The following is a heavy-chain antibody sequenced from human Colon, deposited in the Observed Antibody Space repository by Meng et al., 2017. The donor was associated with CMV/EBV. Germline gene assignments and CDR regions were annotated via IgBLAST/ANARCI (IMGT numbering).Heavy chain of an antibody. CDR3: AVDSSGSNDAFDI. Sequence: ASVKVSCKASDYKFDSYYINWVRQAPGQGLEWMGWISGFNGKTKHAQKVQGRVTLTTDTSTSTAYMGLRSLTSDDTAFYYCAVDSSGSNDAFDIWGQGTMVTVSS. D-gene: IGHD3-22*01. V-gene: IGHV1-18*04. CDR1: DYKFDSYY. J-gene: IGHJ3*02. CDR2: ISGFNGKT.